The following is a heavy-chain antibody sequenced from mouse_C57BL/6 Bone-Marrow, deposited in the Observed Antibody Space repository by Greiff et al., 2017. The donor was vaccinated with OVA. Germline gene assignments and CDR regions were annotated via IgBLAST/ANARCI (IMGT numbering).Heavy chain of an antibody. J-gene: IGHJ4*01. D-gene: IGHD1-1*01. CDR1: GFNIKDDY. Sequence: VQLQQSGAELVRPGASVKLSCTASGFNIKDDYMHWVKQRPEQGLEWIGWIDPENGDTEYASKFQGKATITADTSSDTAYLQLSSLTSEDTAVYYCTTTDYAMDYWGQGTSVTVSS. V-gene: IGHV14-4*01. CDR2: IDPENGDT. CDR3: TTTDYAMDY.